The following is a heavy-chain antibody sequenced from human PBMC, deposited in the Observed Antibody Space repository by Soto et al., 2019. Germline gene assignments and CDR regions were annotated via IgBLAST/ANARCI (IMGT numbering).Heavy chain of an antibody. CDR3: ARVTYDSFTAYSYYFDF. V-gene: IGHV4-59*01. J-gene: IGHJ4*02. D-gene: IGHD3-9*01. Sequence: SETLSLTCTVSGDSIRPYYWTWIRQPPGKGLEWIGYVYYSGSVNYKSSLKSRVTMSVDTSKNQFSLRLNSVTAADTAVYYCARVTYDSFTAYSYYFDFWGQGTLVTVSS. CDR1: GDSIRPYY. CDR2: VYYSGSV.